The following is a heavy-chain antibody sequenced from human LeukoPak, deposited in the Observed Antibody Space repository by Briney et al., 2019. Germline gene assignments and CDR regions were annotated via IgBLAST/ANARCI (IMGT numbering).Heavy chain of an antibody. J-gene: IGHJ4*02. V-gene: IGHV4-59*01. D-gene: IGHD3-3*02. Sequence: SETLSLTCTVSGGSISSYYWSWIRQPPGKGLKWIGYIYYSGSTNYNPSLKSRVTISVDTSKNQFSLKLSSVTAADTAVYYCAGAFLEWLPNDYWGQGTLVTVSS. CDR2: IYYSGST. CDR3: AGAFLEWLPNDY. CDR1: GGSISSYY.